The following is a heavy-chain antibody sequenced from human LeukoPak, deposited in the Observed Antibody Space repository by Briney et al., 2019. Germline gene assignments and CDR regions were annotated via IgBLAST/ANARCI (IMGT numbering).Heavy chain of an antibody. J-gene: IGHJ4*02. CDR3: AKDVLEK. Sequence: GGSLRLSWAAAGFTFSGQLMSWVRQAPGKGLEWVATIKGGGREKFYVDSVKGRFTISRDNAENSLQLQMNSLRDEDTAVYCCAKDVLEKWGQGTLVSVSS. CDR2: IKGGGREK. V-gene: IGHV3-7*01. CDR1: GFTFSGQL.